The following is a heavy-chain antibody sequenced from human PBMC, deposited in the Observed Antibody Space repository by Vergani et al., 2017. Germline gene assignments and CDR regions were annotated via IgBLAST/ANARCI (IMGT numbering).Heavy chain of an antibody. CDR3: AIDPGSYGPRAYYYYYMDV. V-gene: IGHV1-2*02. J-gene: IGHJ6*03. Sequence: QVQLVQSGAEVKKPGASVKVSCKASGYTFTGYYMHWVRQAPGQGLEWMGWINPNSGGTNYAQKFQGRVTMTRDTSISTAYMELSRLRSDDTAVYYCAIDPGSYGPRAYYYYYMDVWGKGTTVTVSS. D-gene: IGHD5-18*01. CDR2: INPNSGGT. CDR1: GYTFTGYY.